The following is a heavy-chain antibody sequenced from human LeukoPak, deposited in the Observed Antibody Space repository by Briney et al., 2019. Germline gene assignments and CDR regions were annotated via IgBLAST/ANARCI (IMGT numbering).Heavy chain of an antibody. CDR1: GDSVTNDFF. J-gene: IGHJ4*02. V-gene: IGHV4-38-2*02. CDR3: ARWASISREPGGFFDH. D-gene: IGHD1-14*01. Sequence: SETLSLTCTVSGDSVTNDFFWGCVRQPPGKELEWIGSFCLGRDTYYRPSLKSRVTISVDTFKNQFSLNLNSVTAADTAVYYCARWASISREPGGFFDHWGQGTLVTVSS. CDR2: FCLGRDT.